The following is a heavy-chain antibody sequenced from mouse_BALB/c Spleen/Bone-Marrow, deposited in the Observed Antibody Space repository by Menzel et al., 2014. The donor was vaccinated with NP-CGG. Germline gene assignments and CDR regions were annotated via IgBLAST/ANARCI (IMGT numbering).Heavy chain of an antibody. CDR3: AKNYYYGYVAY. CDR1: GFDFSRYW. D-gene: IGHD1-2*01. V-gene: IGHV4-1*02. J-gene: IGHJ3*01. Sequence: DVQLVESGGGLVQPGGSLKLSCAASGFDFSRYWMTWARQAPGKGLEWIGEINPASSTINYTPSLKDKFIISRDNAKNTLYLQMSKVRSEDTALYYCAKNYYYGYVAYWGQGTLVTVSA. CDR2: INPASSTI.